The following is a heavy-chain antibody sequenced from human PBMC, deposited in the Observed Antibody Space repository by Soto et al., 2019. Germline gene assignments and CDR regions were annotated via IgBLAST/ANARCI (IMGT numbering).Heavy chain of an antibody. D-gene: IGHD3-16*01. CDR1: GGSISSGGYS. CDR3: TRLITPLDH. V-gene: IGHV4-30-2*01. Sequence: PSETLSLTCAVSGGSISSGGYSWSWIRQPPGKGLEWIGYIYHSGSTYYNPSLKSRVTISVDRSKNQFSLKLSSVTAADTAVYYCTRLITPLDHWGRGTLVTVSS. CDR2: IYHSGST. J-gene: IGHJ4*02.